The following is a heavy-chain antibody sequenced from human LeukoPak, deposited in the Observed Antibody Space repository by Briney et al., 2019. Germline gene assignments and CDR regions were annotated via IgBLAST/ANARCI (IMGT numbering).Heavy chain of an antibody. D-gene: IGHD1-26*01. CDR3: AGSRSVGLDY. V-gene: IGHV3-64*01. J-gene: IGHJ4*02. CDR1: GLTFSSYA. CDR2: ISSDGGST. Sequence: PGGSLRLSCAASGLTFSSYAMHWIRQAPGKGLKCVSDISSDGGSTFYANSVKGRFTISRDNSKNSLYLQMGSLTTEDMAVYYCAGSRSVGLDYWGQGTLVTVSS.